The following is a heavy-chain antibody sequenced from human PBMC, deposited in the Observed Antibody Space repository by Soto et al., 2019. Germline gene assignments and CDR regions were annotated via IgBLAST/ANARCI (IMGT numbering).Heavy chain of an antibody. J-gene: IGHJ4*02. CDR1: GDSMATGGHY. CDR3: ARDKDLEPTVWGY. Sequence: QVHLQESGPGLVRPSETLSLSCSVSGDSMATGGHYYNWIRHLPGKGLEWIGYIYYSGATHYSPSLRPRVTISIDTSKNQFSLRLISVTAADTALYFCARDKDLEPTVWGYWGQGIQVTV. CDR2: IYYSGAT. V-gene: IGHV4-31*02. D-gene: IGHD7-27*01.